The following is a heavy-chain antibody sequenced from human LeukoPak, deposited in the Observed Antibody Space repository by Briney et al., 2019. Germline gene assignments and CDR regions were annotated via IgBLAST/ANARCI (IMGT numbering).Heavy chain of an antibody. V-gene: IGHV4-34*01. CDR2: INHSGNT. CDR1: GGSFSDCH. CDR3: ARGKETRDWYCDL. J-gene: IGHJ2*01. D-gene: IGHD4-11*01. Sequence: PSETLSLTCTVYGGSFSDCHWSWIRLPPGKGLEWIGEINHSGNTNYNPSLKSRVTISIDTSKNQFSLKLSSVTAADTAVYYCARGKETRDWYCDLWGRGTLVTVSS.